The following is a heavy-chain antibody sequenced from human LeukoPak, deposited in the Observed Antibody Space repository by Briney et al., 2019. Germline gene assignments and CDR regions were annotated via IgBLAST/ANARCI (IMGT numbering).Heavy chain of an antibody. CDR2: ISYDGSNK. J-gene: IGHJ4*02. CDR3: ARGPWGISGFDY. CDR1: GFTFSSYG. V-gene: IGHV3-30*03. D-gene: IGHD3-10*01. Sequence: GGSLRLSCAASGFTFSSYGMHWVRQAPGKGLEWVALISYDGSNKYYADSVKGRFTISRDNSKNTLYLQMNSLRAEDTAVYYCARGPWGISGFDYWGQGTLVTVSS.